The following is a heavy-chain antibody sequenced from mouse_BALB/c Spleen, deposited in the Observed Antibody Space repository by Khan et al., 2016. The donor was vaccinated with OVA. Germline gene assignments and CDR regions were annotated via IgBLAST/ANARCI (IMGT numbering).Heavy chain of an antibody. CDR1: GFSLTRYG. Sequence: QVQLKESGPGLVAPSQSLSITCTVSGFSLTRYGVHWVRQPPGKGLEWLGVIWAGGSSYYYSALMSRLSISKATSNSHVFFIMNSLQTDDTAIYFCARLEDRGGQGTTLTVSS. V-gene: IGHV2-9*02. CDR2: IWAGGSS. CDR3: ARLEDR. J-gene: IGHJ2*01.